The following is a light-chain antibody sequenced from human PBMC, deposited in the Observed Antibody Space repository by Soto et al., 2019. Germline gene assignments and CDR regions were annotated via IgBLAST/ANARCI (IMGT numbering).Light chain of an antibody. CDR3: LQYNNSWT. CDR2: GAS. J-gene: IGKJ1*01. Sequence: VLKNSVSALSVYPGERVTLYCRASQSVSSRLAWYHQKPGQSPRLLIYGASTRATGIPARFSGSGSGTEFTLTFSSLQSEDYGLYSCLQYNNSWTFGHGTKVDIK. V-gene: IGKV3-15*01. CDR1: QSVSSR.